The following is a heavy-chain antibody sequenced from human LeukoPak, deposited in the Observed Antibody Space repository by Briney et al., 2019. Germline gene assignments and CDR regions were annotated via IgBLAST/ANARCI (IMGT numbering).Heavy chain of an antibody. CDR2: ISGSGGST. J-gene: IGHJ4*02. V-gene: IGHV3-23*01. Sequence: GGSLRLSCAASGFTFSSYAMSWVRQAPGKGLEWVSVISGSGGSTYYADSVKGRFTISRDNSKNTLYLQMNSLRAEDTAVYYCAKETLERIQLWWRLFDYWGQGTLVTVSS. CDR3: AKETLERIQLWWRLFDY. CDR1: GFTFSSYA. D-gene: IGHD5-18*01.